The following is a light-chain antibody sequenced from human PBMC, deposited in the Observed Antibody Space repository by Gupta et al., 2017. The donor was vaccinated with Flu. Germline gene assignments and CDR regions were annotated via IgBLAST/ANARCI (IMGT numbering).Light chain of an antibody. CDR3: QHYNSYPLA. CDR2: KAS. Sequence: PSTLSSSVGDTIIITCRASQSVRTWLAWYQQKPGKAPKLLIYKASNLEDGVPSRFSASGSGTEFTLTISSLQPDDFATYYCQHYNSYPLAFGGGTKVDIK. V-gene: IGKV1-5*03. J-gene: IGKJ4*01. CDR1: QSVRTW.